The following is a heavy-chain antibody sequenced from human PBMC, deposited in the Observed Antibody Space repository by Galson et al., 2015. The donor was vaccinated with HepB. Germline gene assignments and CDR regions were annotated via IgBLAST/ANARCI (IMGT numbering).Heavy chain of an antibody. CDR3: ARGLSKSRVEYYFDY. CDR2: ISSSSSTI. CDR1: GFTFSSYS. J-gene: IGHJ4*02. D-gene: IGHD5-24*01. V-gene: IGHV3-48*02. Sequence: SLRLSCAASGFTFSSYSMNWVRQAPGKGLEWVSYISSSSSTIYYADSVKGRFTISRDNAKNSLYLQMNSLRDEDTAVYYCARGLSKSRVEYYFDYWGQGTLVTVSS.